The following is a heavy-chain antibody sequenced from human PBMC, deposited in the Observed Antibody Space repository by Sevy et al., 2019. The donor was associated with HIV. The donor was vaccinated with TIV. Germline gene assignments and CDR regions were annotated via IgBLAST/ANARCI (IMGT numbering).Heavy chain of an antibody. CDR1: GYTFTSYD. CDR2: MNPNSGNT. V-gene: IGHV1-8*01. D-gene: IGHD2-2*01. Sequence: ASVKVSCKASGYTFTSYDINWVRQATGQGLEWMGWMNPNSGNTGYAQKFQGRVTMTRNTSISTAYMELSSLRSEDTAVYYCATAGLGLPAALTYYYYGMDVWGQGTTVTVSS. J-gene: IGHJ6*02. CDR3: ATAGLGLPAALTYYYYGMDV.